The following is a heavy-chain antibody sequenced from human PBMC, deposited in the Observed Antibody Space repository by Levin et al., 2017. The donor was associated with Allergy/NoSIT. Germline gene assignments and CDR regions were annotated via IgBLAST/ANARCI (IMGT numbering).Heavy chain of an antibody. J-gene: IGHJ4*02. Sequence: SQTLSLTCAVYGGSFSGYYWSWIRQPPGKGLEWIGEINHSGSTNYNPSLKSRVTISVDTSKNQFSLKLSSVTAADTAVYYCARERGRITMVRGATDYWGQGTLVTVSS. V-gene: IGHV4-34*01. D-gene: IGHD3-10*01. CDR3: ARERGRITMVRGATDY. CDR2: INHSGST. CDR1: GGSFSGYY.